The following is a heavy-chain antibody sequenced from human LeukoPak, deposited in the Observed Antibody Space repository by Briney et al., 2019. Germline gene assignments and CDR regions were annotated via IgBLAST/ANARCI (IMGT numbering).Heavy chain of an antibody. CDR2: ISAYNGNT. Sequence: ASVKVSCKASGYTFTSYGISWVRQAPGQGLEWMGWISAYNGNTNYAQKLQGRVTMTTDTSTSTAYMELRSLRSDDTAVYYSARDVGVLEPNWFDPWGQGTLVTVSS. CDR3: ARDVGVLEPNWFDP. J-gene: IGHJ5*02. CDR1: GYTFTSYG. V-gene: IGHV1-18*01. D-gene: IGHD1-26*01.